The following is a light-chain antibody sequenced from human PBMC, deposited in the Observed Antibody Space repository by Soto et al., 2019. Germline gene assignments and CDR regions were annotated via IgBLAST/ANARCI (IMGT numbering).Light chain of an antibody. CDR3: QQNYNTPCS. CDR1: QSISSY. J-gene: IGKJ2*02. V-gene: IGKV1-39*01. Sequence: DIEMTQSPSSLSASVGDRATITCRASQSISSYLNWYQQKPGKAPKLLIYAASRMQSAIPSRFSGSGSGTDFTLTISSLQPEDFATYYCQQNYNTPCSFGQGTKVEIK. CDR2: AAS.